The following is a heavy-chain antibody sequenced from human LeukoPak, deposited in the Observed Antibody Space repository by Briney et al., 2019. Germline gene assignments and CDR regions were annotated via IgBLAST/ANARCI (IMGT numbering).Heavy chain of an antibody. J-gene: IGHJ4*02. CDR1: GGSFSGYY. CDR3: ARDGAYCGGDCYLFDY. CDR2: INHSGST. V-gene: IGHV4-34*01. Sequence: SETLSLTCAVYGGSFSGYYWSWIRQPPEKGLEWTGEINHSGSTNYNPSLKSRVTISVDTSKNQFSLKLSSVTAADTAVYYCARDGAYCGGDCYLFDYWGQGTLVTVSS. D-gene: IGHD2-21*02.